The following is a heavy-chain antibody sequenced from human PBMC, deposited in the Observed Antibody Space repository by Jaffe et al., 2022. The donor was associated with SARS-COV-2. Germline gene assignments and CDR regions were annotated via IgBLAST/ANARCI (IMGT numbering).Heavy chain of an antibody. V-gene: IGHV4-39*01. Sequence: QLQLKESGPGLLRPSETLSLTCSVSGGSISSDSYYWGWIRQPPGKGLEWIGTIYYTGHTFYSPSLRSRVAMTMVMSENQFSLRLSSVTAADTAVYYCARHRRSSSLRYYFDYWGQGTLATVSS. CDR2: IYYTGHT. J-gene: IGHJ4*02. CDR3: ARHRRSSSLRYYFDY. CDR1: GGSISSDSYY. D-gene: IGHD6-13*01.